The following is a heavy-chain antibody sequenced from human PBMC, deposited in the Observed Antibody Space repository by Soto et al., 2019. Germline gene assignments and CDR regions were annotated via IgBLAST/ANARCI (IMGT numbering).Heavy chain of an antibody. Sequence: GASVKVSCKASGYTFTSYGISWVRQAPGQGLEWMGWISAYNGNTNYAQKLQGRVTMTTDTSTSTAYMELRSLRSDDTAVYYCARDMYYDSSGYSRAFDIWGQGTMVTVSS. V-gene: IGHV1-18*04. CDR3: ARDMYYDSSGYSRAFDI. CDR2: ISAYNGNT. D-gene: IGHD3-22*01. J-gene: IGHJ3*02. CDR1: GYTFTSYG.